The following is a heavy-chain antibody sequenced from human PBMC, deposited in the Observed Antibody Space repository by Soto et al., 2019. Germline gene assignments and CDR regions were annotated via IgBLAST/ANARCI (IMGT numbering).Heavy chain of an antibody. CDR2: ISYDGSNK. D-gene: IGHD2-2*01. Sequence: GGSLRLSCAASGFTFSRYGMHWVRQAPGKGLEWVAVISYDGSNKYYADSVKGRFTISRDNSKNTLYLQMNSLRAEDTAVYYCAKDLGRYCSSTSCYSAFDSWGQGTMVTVSS. J-gene: IGHJ3*02. CDR1: GFTFSRYG. V-gene: IGHV3-30*18. CDR3: AKDLGRYCSSTSCYSAFDS.